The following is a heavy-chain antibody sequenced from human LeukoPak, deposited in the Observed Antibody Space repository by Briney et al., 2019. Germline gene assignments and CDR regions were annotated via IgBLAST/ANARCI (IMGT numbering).Heavy chain of an antibody. Sequence: GGSLRLSCAASGFTFSSYAMHWVRQAPGKGLEYVSAISSNGGSTYYANSVKGRLTISRDNSKNTLYLQMGSLRAEDMAVYYCVAGGWNDFDYWGQGTLVTVSS. D-gene: IGHD1-1*01. J-gene: IGHJ4*02. CDR2: ISSNGGST. CDR1: GFTFSSYA. V-gene: IGHV3-64*01. CDR3: VAGGWNDFDY.